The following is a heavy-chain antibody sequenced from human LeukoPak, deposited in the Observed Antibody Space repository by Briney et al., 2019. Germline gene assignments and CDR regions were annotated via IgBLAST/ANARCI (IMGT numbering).Heavy chain of an antibody. J-gene: IGHJ5*02. D-gene: IGHD2-2*01. V-gene: IGHV4-59*11. CDR2: IYHSGST. CDR1: GASIIGHY. CDR3: ARRPGTRNWFDP. Sequence: PSETLSLTCSVTGASIIGHYWSWIRQPPGKGLEWIGYIYHSGSTYYNPSLKSRVTISVDRSKNQFSLKLSSVTAADTAVYYCARRPGTRNWFDPWGQGTLVTVSS.